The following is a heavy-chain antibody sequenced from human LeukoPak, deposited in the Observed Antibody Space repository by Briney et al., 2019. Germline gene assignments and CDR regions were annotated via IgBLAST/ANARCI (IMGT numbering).Heavy chain of an antibody. Sequence: GGSLRLSCAASGFTFSTYAVNGLRQAPGKGREWVSAICSWGGTTYYADSVKGRFSISRDNSKNTLYLRMNSLRAEDPAIYYCAKDRNAWPTNFDSWAQGPLVPV. D-gene: IGHD5-24*01. CDR1: GFTFSTYA. CDR3: AKDRNAWPTNFDS. CDR2: ICSWGGTT. V-gene: IGHV3-23*01. J-gene: IGHJ4*02.